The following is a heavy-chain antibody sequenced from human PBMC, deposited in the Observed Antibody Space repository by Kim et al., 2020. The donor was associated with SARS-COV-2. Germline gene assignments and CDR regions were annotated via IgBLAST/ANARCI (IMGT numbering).Heavy chain of an antibody. D-gene: IGHD7-27*01. Sequence: AESVKGLFTLSRDNAKNSLYLQMNSLRAEDTAVYYCARAMPGVAGSFDYWGQGTLVTVSS. V-gene: IGHV3-21*01. CDR3: ARAMPGVAGSFDY. J-gene: IGHJ4*02.